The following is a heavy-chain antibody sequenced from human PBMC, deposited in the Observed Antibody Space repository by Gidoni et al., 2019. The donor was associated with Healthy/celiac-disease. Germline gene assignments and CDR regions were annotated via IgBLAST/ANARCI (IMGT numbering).Heavy chain of an antibody. CDR1: GGTFSSYA. Sequence: QVQLVQSGAEVKKPGSSVKVSCKASGGTFSSYAISWVRQAPGQGLEWMGGIIPIFGTANYAQKFQGRVTITADESTSTAYMELSSLRSEDTAVYYCAREGGYGSGSYYKNNWFDPWGQGTLVTVSS. CDR3: AREGGYGSGSYYKNNWFDP. V-gene: IGHV1-69*01. D-gene: IGHD3-10*01. CDR2: IIPIFGTA. J-gene: IGHJ5*02.